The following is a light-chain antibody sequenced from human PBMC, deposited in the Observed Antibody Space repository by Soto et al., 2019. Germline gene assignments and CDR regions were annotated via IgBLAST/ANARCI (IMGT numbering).Light chain of an antibody. Sequence: QSVLTQPPSVSAAPGQTVTISCSGSSSNIGNNYVSWYQQLPGTAPKLLIYENNKRPSGIPDRFSVSKSGTSATLGITGLQTGDEADYYCGTWDSSLSAGVFGGGTKVTVL. J-gene: IGLJ3*02. CDR3: GTWDSSLSAGV. CDR1: SSNIGNNY. V-gene: IGLV1-51*02. CDR2: ENN.